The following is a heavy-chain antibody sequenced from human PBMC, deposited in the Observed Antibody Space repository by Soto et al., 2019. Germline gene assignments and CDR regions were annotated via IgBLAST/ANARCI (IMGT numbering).Heavy chain of an antibody. CDR3: ARVYTWLQSPFDY. V-gene: IGHV3-23*01. Sequence: GGSLRLSCAASGFTFSSYAMSWVRQAPGKGLEWVSAISGSGGSTYYADSVKGRFTISRDNSKNTLYLQMNSLRAEDTAVYYCARVYTWLQSPFDYWGQGTLVTVSS. D-gene: IGHD5-12*01. J-gene: IGHJ4*02. CDR2: ISGSGGST. CDR1: GFTFSSYA.